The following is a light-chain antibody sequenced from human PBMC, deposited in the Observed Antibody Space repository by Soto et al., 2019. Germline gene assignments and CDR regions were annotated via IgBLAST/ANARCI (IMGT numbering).Light chain of an antibody. CDR2: GNS. CDR1: SSNIGAGYD. Sequence: QSVLTQPPSVSGAPGQRVTISCTGSSSNIGAGYDVHWYQQFPGTAPKLLIYGNSNRPSGVPDRFSGSKSGTSASLAITGLQAEDEADYYCSSYTSSSTLLFGGGTKVTVL. J-gene: IGLJ2*01. CDR3: SSYTSSSTLL. V-gene: IGLV1-40*01.